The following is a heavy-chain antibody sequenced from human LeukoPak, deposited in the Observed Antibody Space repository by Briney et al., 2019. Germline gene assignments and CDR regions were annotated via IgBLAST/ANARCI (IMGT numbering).Heavy chain of an antibody. D-gene: IGHD4-23*01. CDR2: TYYRSKWFK. V-gene: IGHV6-1*01. Sequence: SQTLSLTCAISGDSVSSNSAAWNWIRQSPSRGLEWLGRTYYRSKWFKDYAVFVRSRITINTDTSKNQFSLQLNSVTPEDTAVYYCARDSPYGNSLDYWGQGTLVTVSS. CDR1: GDSVSSNSAA. J-gene: IGHJ4*02. CDR3: ARDSPYGNSLDY.